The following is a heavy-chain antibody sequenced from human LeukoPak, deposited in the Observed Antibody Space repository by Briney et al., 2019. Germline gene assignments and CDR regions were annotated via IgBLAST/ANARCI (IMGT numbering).Heavy chain of an antibody. D-gene: IGHD6-19*01. CDR2: IYTSGST. Sequence: PSETLPLTCTVPGGSISRYYWSWIRQPAGKGLEWIARIYTSGSTNYNPSPKSRVTISVDTSKNQFSLKLSSVTAADTAVYYCARVHYVRIAVVPVGYWGQGTLITVSS. CDR3: ARVHYVRIAVVPVGY. CDR1: GGSISRYY. V-gene: IGHV4-4*07. J-gene: IGHJ4*02.